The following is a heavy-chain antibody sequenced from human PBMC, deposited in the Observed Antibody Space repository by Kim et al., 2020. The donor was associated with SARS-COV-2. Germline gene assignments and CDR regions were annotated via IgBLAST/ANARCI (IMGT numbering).Heavy chain of an antibody. CDR2: IYPGDSDT. J-gene: IGHJ4*02. V-gene: IGHV5-51*01. Sequence: GESLKISCKGSGYSFTSYWIGWVRQMPGKGLEWMGIIYPGDSDTRYSPSFQGQVTISADKSISTAYLQWSSLKASDTAMYYCARQLDYYDSSGYSLPFFDYWGQGTLVTVSS. CDR1: GYSFTSYW. CDR3: ARQLDYYDSSGYSLPFFDY. D-gene: IGHD3-22*01.